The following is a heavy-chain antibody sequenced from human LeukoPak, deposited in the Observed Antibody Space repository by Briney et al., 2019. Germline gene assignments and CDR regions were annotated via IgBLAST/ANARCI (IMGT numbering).Heavy chain of an antibody. CDR3: ASRPSSSCPN. D-gene: IGHD6-13*01. CDR1: EFTFSIYS. Sequence: GGSLRLSCAASEFTFSIYSMNWVRQAPGKGLEWVSYISSGGSTIYYADSVKGRFTISRDNAKNSLYLQMNSLRAEDTAVYYCASRPSSSCPNWGQGTLVTVSS. J-gene: IGHJ4*02. CDR2: ISSGGSTI. V-gene: IGHV3-48*01.